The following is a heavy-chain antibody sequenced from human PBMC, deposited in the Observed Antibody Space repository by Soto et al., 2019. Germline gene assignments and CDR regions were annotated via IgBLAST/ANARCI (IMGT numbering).Heavy chain of an antibody. D-gene: IGHD2-15*01. Sequence: QVQLVESGGGVVQPGTSLRLSCAASGFTFSNYGMHWVRQAPGKGLELVAVISNAGNIRYYTDSVKGRFTISRDSSKNTLYLQTNSLRPDDTAVYFCAKDPGSRGPYCDYWGQGTLVTVSS. CDR2: ISNAGNIR. CDR3: AKDPGSRGPYCDY. J-gene: IGHJ4*02. V-gene: IGHV3-30*18. CDR1: GFTFSNYG.